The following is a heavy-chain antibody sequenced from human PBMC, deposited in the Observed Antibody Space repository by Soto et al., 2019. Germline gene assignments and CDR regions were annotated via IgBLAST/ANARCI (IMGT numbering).Heavy chain of an antibody. D-gene: IGHD1-26*01. CDR1: GFIFSSHA. Sequence: QVQLVESGGGVVQPGRSLRLSCVDSGFIFSSHAMHWVRQAPGKGLEWVAIISFDGSNAYYADSVKGRFTVSRDNPKNTLYLQMNSLKVEDTAMYYCARDRYGVGATSRGYWYCDLWGRGTQVSVTS. CDR3: ARDRYGVGATSRGYWYCDL. CDR2: ISFDGSNA. J-gene: IGHJ2*01. V-gene: IGHV3-30-3*01.